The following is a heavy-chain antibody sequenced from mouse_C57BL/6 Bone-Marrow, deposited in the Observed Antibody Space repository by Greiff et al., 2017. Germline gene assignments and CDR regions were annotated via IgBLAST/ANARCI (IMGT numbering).Heavy chain of an antibody. J-gene: IGHJ2*01. CDR2: IAPEDGET. CDR3: APYYYGSRSREDYFDY. V-gene: IGHV14-2*01. Sequence: EVKLQESGAELVKPGASVKLSCTASGFNIKDYYMHWVKQRTEQGLEWIGRIAPEDGETKYAPKFQGKATITADTSSNTAYLQLSSLTSEDTAVYYCAPYYYGSRSREDYFDYWGQGTTLTVSS. D-gene: IGHD1-1*01. CDR1: GFNIKDYY.